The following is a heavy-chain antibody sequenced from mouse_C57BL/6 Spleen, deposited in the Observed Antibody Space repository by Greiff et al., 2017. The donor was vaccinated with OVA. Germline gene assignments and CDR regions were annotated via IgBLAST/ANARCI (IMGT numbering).Heavy chain of an antibody. CDR3: ARGNYSNYFDY. J-gene: IGHJ2*01. CDR1: GYTFTSYW. D-gene: IGHD2-5*01. Sequence: VQLQQSGAELVRPGTSVKLSCKASGYTFTSYWMHWVKQRPGQGLEWIGVIDPSDSYTNYNQKFKGKATLTVDTSSSTAYMQRSSLTSEDSAVYYCARGNYSNYFDYWGQGTTLTVSS. V-gene: IGHV1-59*01. CDR2: IDPSDSYT.